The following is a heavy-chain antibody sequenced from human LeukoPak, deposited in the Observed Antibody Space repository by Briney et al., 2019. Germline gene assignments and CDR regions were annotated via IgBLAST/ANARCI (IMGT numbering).Heavy chain of an antibody. D-gene: IGHD3-10*01. CDR3: AREDYYGSGSYYRLFDY. J-gene: IGHJ4*02. CDR1: GYTFTGYY. Sequence: ASVKVSCKASGYTFTGYYMHWVRQAPGQGLEWMGWTNPNSGGTNYAQKFQGRVTMTRDTSISTAYMELSRLRSDDTAVYYCAREDYYGSGSYYRLFDYWGQGTLVTVSS. CDR2: TNPNSGGT. V-gene: IGHV1-2*02.